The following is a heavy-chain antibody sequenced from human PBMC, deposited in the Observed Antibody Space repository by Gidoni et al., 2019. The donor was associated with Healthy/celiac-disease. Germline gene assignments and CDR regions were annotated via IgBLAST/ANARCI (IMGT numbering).Heavy chain of an antibody. J-gene: IGHJ6*02. CDR2: ISYDGSNK. Sequence: QVQLVESGGGVVQPGRSLRLSCAAPGFTFSSYAMHWVRQAPGKGLEWVAVISYDGSNKYYADSVKGRFTISRDNSKNTLYLQMNSLRAEDTAVYYCARDECSSTSCYADYYYYGMDVWGQGTTVTVSS. CDR3: ARDECSSTSCYADYYYYGMDV. CDR1: GFTFSSYA. D-gene: IGHD2-2*01. V-gene: IGHV3-30-3*01.